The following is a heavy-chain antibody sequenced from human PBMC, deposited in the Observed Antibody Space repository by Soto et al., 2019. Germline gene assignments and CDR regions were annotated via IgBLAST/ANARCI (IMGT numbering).Heavy chain of an antibody. CDR1: GGTFSSYA. J-gene: IGHJ5*02. V-gene: IGHV1-69*13. D-gene: IGHD3-22*01. Sequence: ASVKVSCKASGGTFSSYAISWVRQAPGQGLEWMGGIIPIFGTANYAQKFQGRVTITADESTSTAYMELSSLRSEDTAVYYCASTRGSSGHNWFDTWGQGTLVTISS. CDR2: IIPIFGTA. CDR3: ASTRGSSGHNWFDT.